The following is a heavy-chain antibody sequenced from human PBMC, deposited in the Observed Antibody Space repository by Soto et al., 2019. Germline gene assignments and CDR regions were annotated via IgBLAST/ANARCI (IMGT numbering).Heavy chain of an antibody. CDR3: ARQTVYGDYGYGMDV. CDR2: IYPGDSDT. Sequence: GESLKISCKGSGYSFTSYWIGWVRQMPGKGLEWMGIIYPGDSDTRYSPSFQGQVTISADKSISTAYLQWSSLKASDTAMYYCARQTVYGDYGYGMDVWGQGTTVTVSS. J-gene: IGHJ6*02. D-gene: IGHD4-17*01. V-gene: IGHV5-51*01. CDR1: GYSFTSYW.